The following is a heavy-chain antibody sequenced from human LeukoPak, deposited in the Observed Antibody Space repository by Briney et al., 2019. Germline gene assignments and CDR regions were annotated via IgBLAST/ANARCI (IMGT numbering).Heavy chain of an antibody. J-gene: IGHJ4*02. D-gene: IGHD3-22*01. CDR3: AKLLYYYDSSQPY. CDR2: ISGSGGST. CDR1: GFTFSSYA. V-gene: IGHV3-23*01. Sequence: GGSLRLSCAASGFTFSSYAMSWVGQAPAKGLEWVSAISGSGGSTYYADSMKGRFNISRDNSKNTLYLQMNSLRAEDAAVYHCAKLLYYYDSSQPYWGQGPLVTVSS.